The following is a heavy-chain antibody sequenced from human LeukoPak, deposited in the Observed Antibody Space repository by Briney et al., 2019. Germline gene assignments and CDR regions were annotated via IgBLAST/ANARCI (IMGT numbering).Heavy chain of an antibody. V-gene: IGHV3-13*01. J-gene: IGHJ4*02. CDR1: GFTFSSYN. Sequence: GGSLRLSCAASGFTFSSYNIHWVRQATGKGLEWVSGIGTAGDTHYPGSVKGRFTISRENAKNALYLQMNSLRAEDTAVYYCAKDPHRSAVGPIDYWGQGTLVTVSS. CDR3: AKDPHRSAVGPIDY. CDR2: IGTAGDT. D-gene: IGHD1-26*01.